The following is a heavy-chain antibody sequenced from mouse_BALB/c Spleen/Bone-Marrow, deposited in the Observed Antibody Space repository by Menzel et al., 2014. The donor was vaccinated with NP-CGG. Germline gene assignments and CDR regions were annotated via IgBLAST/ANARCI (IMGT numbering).Heavy chain of an antibody. CDR1: GFSLTGYG. V-gene: IGHV2-6-7*01. CDR3: AREPHYYAMDY. Sequence: VKVVESGPGLVAPSQSLSITCTVSGFSLTGYGVNWVRRPPGKGLEWLGMIWGDGSTDYNSALKSRLSISKDNSKSQVFLKMNSLQTDDTARYYCAREPHYYAMDYWGQGTSVTVSS. CDR2: IWGDGST. J-gene: IGHJ4*01.